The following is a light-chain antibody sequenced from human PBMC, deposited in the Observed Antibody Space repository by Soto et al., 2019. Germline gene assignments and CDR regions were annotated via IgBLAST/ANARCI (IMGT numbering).Light chain of an antibody. CDR2: GNS. CDR3: QSYDSSLSGRV. CDR1: SSNIGAGYD. Sequence: QAVVTQPPSVSGAPGQRVTISCTGSSSNIGAGYDVHWYQQLPGTAPKLLNSGNSNRPSGVPDRFSGSKSGTSASLAITGLQAEDEADYYCQSYDSSLSGRVFGTGTKLTVL. J-gene: IGLJ1*01. V-gene: IGLV1-40*01.